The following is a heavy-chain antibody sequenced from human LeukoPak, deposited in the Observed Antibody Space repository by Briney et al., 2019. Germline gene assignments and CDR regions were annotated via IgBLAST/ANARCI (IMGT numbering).Heavy chain of an antibody. V-gene: IGHV3-66*01. D-gene: IGHD3-22*01. CDR2: IYSGGST. CDR3: ARDPHYYDSSGYYYGDY. CDR1: GFTVSSNY. Sequence: PGGSLRLSCAASGFTVSSNYMSWVRQAPGKGLEWVSVIYSGGSTYYADSVKGRFTISRDNSKNTLYLQMNSLRAEDTAVYYCARDPHYYDSSGYYYGDYWGQGTLVTVSS. J-gene: IGHJ4*02.